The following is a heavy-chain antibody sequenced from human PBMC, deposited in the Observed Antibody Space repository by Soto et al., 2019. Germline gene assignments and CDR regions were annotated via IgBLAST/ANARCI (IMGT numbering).Heavy chain of an antibody. J-gene: IGHJ4*02. V-gene: IGHV4-34*01. CDR3: ARSYCSGGSCYHHDY. CDR2: INHSGST. D-gene: IGHD2-15*01. CDR1: GGSFSGYY. Sequence: SETLSLTCAVYGGSFSGYYWSWIRQPPGKGQEWIGEINHSGSTNYNPSLKSRVTISVDTSKNQFSLKLSSVTAADTAVYYCARSYCSGGSCYHHDYWGQGTPVTVSS.